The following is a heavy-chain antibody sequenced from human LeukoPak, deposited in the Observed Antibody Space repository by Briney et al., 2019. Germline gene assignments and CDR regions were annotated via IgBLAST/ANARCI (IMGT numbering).Heavy chain of an antibody. CDR3: ARDRGELPHDAFDI. CDR1: GGSISRSSYY. Sequence: SETLSLTCTVSGGSISRSSYYWGWIRQPPGKGLEWIGSIYYSGSTYYNPSLKSRVTISVDTSKNQFSLKLSSVTAADTAVYYCARDRGELPHDAFDIWGQGTMVTVSS. J-gene: IGHJ3*02. V-gene: IGHV4-39*07. D-gene: IGHD3-10*01. CDR2: IYYSGST.